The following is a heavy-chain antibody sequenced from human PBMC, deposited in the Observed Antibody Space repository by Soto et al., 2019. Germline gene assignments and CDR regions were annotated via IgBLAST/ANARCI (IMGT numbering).Heavy chain of an antibody. CDR2: IYHSGST. V-gene: IGHV4-30-2*01. CDR1: GGSISSGGYS. J-gene: IGHJ3*02. D-gene: IGHD3-10*01. CDR3: ARVWGGAFDI. Sequence: PSETLPLTCAVSGGSISSGGYSWSWIRQPPGKGLEWIGYIYHSGSTYYNPSLKSRVTISVDTSKNQFSLKLSSVTAADTAVYYCARVWGGAFDIWGQGTMVTVSS.